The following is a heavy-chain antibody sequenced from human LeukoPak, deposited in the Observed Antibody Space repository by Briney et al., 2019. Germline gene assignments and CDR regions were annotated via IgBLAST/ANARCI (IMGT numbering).Heavy chain of an antibody. CDR3: ARDPYWSGNYTGIRYYYYYMDV. CDR2: ISGHSGNT. V-gene: IGHV1-18*01. J-gene: IGHJ6*03. D-gene: IGHD3-3*01. Sequence: ASVKVSCKTSGYTFSAFGISWLRQAPGQGLEWMGWISGHSGNTNYAQKFQGRVTMTTDTSTSTAYMELRSLRSDDTAVYYCARDPYWSGNYTGIRYYYYYMDVWGKGTTVTVSS. CDR1: GYTFSAFG.